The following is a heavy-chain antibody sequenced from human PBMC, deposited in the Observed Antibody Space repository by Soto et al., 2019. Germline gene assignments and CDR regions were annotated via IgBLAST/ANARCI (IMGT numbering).Heavy chain of an antibody. V-gene: IGHV4-34*01. D-gene: IGHD3-22*01. CDR1: GGSFSGYY. J-gene: IGHJ6*02. Sequence: SETLSLTCAVYGGSFSGYYRSWIRQPPGKGLEWIGEINHSGSTNYNPSLKSRVTISVDTSKNQFSLKLSSVTAADTAVYYCARGSRFTMIMVPYYYGMDVWGQGTTVTVSS. CDR3: ARGSRFTMIMVPYYYGMDV. CDR2: INHSGST.